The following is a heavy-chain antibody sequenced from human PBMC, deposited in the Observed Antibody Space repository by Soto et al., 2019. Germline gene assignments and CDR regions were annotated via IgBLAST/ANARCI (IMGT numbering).Heavy chain of an antibody. CDR3: AHIYSSSWFDY. D-gene: IGHD6-13*01. V-gene: IGHV2-5*02. Sequence: QITLKESGPTLVKPTQTLTLTCSVSGFSVSTCGVGVGWIRQPPGKAPEWLALIYWDDDKRSSPSLKTRLTITKDTSKNQVVLRLTNMDPVDTATYYCAHIYSSSWFDYWGQGTLVTVSS. CDR1: GFSVSTCGVG. CDR2: IYWDDDK. J-gene: IGHJ4*02.